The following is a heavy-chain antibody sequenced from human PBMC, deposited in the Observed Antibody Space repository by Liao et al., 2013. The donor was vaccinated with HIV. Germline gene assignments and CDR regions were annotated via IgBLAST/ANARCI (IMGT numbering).Heavy chain of an antibody. CDR3: ARDSFGKWSSEAMIDS. D-gene: IGHD3-10*01. CDR1: GDSISSYY. CDR2: MNSGGST. V-gene: IGHV4-4*07. J-gene: IGHJ4*02. Sequence: QVQVQESGPGLVKPSETLSLTCTVSGDSISSYYWSWIRQSAGKGLEWIGRMNSGGSTNHNPSLKSRVTISIDTSNNQFSLRLTSVTAADTAVYYCARDSFGKWSSEAMIDSWGQGTLVTVSS.